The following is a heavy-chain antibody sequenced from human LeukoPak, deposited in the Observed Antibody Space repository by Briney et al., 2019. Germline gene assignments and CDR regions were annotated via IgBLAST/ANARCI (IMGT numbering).Heavy chain of an antibody. CDR3: ARACVVVTAIPSLDNYYYYMDV. Sequence: ASVKVPCKASGYTFTSYGISWVRQAPGQGLEWMGWISAYNGNTNYAQKLQGRVTMTTDTSTSTAYMELRSLRSDDTAVYYCARACVVVTAIPSLDNYYYYMDVWGKGTTVTISS. V-gene: IGHV1-18*01. J-gene: IGHJ6*03. CDR2: ISAYNGNT. D-gene: IGHD2-21*02. CDR1: GYTFTSYG.